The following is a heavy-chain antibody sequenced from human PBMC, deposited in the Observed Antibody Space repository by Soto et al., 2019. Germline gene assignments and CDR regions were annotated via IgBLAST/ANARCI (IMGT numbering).Heavy chain of an antibody. CDR3: ARITRWSTWGYFGY. D-gene: IGHD2-15*01. V-gene: IGHV3-11*01. CDR1: GFTFSDYF. Sequence: QVQLVESGGGLGKPGGSLRLSCAASGFTFSDYFMTWIRQAPGKGLEWLSYISSSGTTIYYADSVKGRFTISRDNAENSLYLQMNSLRAEDTAVYYCARITRWSTWGYFGYWGQGTLVTVSS. J-gene: IGHJ4*02. CDR2: ISSSGTTI.